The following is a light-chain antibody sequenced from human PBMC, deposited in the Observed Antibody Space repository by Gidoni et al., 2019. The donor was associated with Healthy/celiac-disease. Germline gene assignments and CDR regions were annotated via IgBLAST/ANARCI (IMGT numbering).Light chain of an antibody. CDR1: KLGDKY. J-gene: IGLJ2*01. Sequence: SYELTQPSSVAESPGQTASITCSGDKLGDKYACWYQQKPGQSPVLVIYQDSKRPSGIPERFSGSNSGNTATLTISGTQAIDDADYYCQAWDSSTAWVVFGGGTKLTVL. CDR2: QDS. CDR3: QAWDSSTAWVV. V-gene: IGLV3-1*01.